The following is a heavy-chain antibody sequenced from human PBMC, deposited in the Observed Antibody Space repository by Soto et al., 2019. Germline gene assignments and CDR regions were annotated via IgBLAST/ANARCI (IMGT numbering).Heavy chain of an antibody. D-gene: IGHD3-22*01. J-gene: IGHJ4*02. Sequence: GESLKISCKGSGYTFTSYWINWVRQMPGKGLEWMGRIDPTDSYTNYNPSFQGHVTISADKSLSTAYLQWDSLRASDTATYYYDSKGYYVFDYWGQGTLVTVSS. CDR1: GYTFTSYW. CDR3: DSKGYYVFDY. CDR2: IDPTDSYT. V-gene: IGHV5-10-1*01.